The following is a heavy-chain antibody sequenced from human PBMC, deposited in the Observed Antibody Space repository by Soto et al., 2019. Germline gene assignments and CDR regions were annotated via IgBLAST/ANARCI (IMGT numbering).Heavy chain of an antibody. CDR2: ISGSGGST. Sequence: EVQLLESGGGLVQPGGSLRLSCAASGFTFSSYAMSWVRQAPGKGLEWVSAISGSGGSTYYADSVKGRFTISRDNSKNTLYLQMNILRAEDTAVYYCSQVATIYPFPYWGQGTLVTVSS. V-gene: IGHV3-23*01. J-gene: IGHJ4*02. CDR1: GFTFSSYA. D-gene: IGHD5-12*01. CDR3: SQVATIYPFPY.